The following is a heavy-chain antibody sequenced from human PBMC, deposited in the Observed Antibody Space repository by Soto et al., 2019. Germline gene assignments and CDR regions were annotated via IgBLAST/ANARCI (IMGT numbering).Heavy chain of an antibody. CDR3: AIDQSCPDLVWWFDP. CDR2: IYPGGVNI. V-gene: IGHV1-46*03. CDR1: GYSFTSHY. J-gene: IGHJ5*02. Sequence: QVQLVQSGAEVKKPGASVKVSCKAIGYSFTSHYIHWVRQAPGQGLEWMGTIYPGGVNIGYAQKFQGRVTTTXAXSXXTVYIALNSLTSEDTAVYYCAIDQSCPDLVWWFDPWCQGTLVTVSS. D-gene: IGHD3-16*01.